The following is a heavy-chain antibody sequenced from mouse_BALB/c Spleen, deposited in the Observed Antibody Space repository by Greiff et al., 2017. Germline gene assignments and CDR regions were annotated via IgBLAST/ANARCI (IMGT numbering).Heavy chain of an antibody. Sequence: DVQLQESGPGLVKPSQSLSLTCSVTGYSITSGYYWNWIRQFPGNKLEWMGYISYDGSNNYNPSLKNRISITRDTSKNQFFLKLNSVTTEDTATYYCAREGLRLYWGQGTLVTVSA. V-gene: IGHV3-6*02. D-gene: IGHD2-4*01. CDR1: GYSITSGYY. J-gene: IGHJ3*01. CDR2: ISYDGSN. CDR3: AREGLRLY.